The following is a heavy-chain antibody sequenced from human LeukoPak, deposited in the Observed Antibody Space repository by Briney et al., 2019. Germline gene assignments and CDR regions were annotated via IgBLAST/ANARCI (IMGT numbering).Heavy chain of an antibody. D-gene: IGHD6-25*01. Sequence: GGSLRLSCGASGFTFRNFWMNWVRQAPGKGLEWVANIKDDGSDKYYVDSVKGRFSISKDNAKNSLYLQMNSLRADDTAVYYCARFAAGGSYYYYMDVWGKGTTVTVSS. J-gene: IGHJ6*03. V-gene: IGHV3-7*01. CDR2: IKDDGSDK. CDR3: ARFAAGGSYYYYMDV. CDR1: GFTFRNFW.